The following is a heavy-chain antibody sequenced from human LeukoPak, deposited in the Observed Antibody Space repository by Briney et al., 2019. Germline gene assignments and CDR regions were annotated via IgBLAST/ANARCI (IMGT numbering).Heavy chain of an antibody. CDR1: GFTFSSHW. J-gene: IGHJ4*02. CDR3: ARMRYYDSSGYAN. CDR2: INRDGSST. Sequence: GGSLRLSCAASGFTFSSHWMHWVRQAPGKGLVWVSRINRDGSSTSYEDSVKGRFTISRDNAKNTLYLQMNSLRAEDTAVYYCARMRYYDSSGYANWGQGTLVTVSS. V-gene: IGHV3-74*01. D-gene: IGHD3-22*01.